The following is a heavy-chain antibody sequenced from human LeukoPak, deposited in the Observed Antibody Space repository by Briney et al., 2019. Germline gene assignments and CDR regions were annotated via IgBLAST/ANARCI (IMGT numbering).Heavy chain of an antibody. V-gene: IGHV3-23*01. CDR3: AKRGLGSTSGAYFFDY. J-gene: IGHJ4*02. CDR1: GFTFRDYV. CDR2: ITSSSGSI. Sequence: GGSLRLSCAASGFTFRDYVMSWVRQAPGEGLVWVSAITSSSGSIYYADSVKGRYTISRDNSKNTLYLQMNSLRAEDTAVYYCAKRGLGSTSGAYFFDYWGQGTLVTVSS. D-gene: IGHD2-2*01.